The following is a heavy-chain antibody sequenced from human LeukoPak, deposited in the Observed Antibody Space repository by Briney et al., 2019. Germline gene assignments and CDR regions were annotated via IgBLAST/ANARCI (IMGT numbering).Heavy chain of an antibody. CDR1: GGSISSYY. V-gene: IGHV4-59*06. CDR3: ARRAAITMVRGVIIT. J-gene: IGHJ4*02. D-gene: IGHD3-10*01. Sequence: SETLSLACTVSGGSISSYYWSWIRQPPGKGLEWIGYIYYSGSTYYNPSLKSRVTISVDTSKNQFSLKLSSVTAADTAVYYCARRAAITMVRGVIITWGQGTLVTVSS. CDR2: IYYSGST.